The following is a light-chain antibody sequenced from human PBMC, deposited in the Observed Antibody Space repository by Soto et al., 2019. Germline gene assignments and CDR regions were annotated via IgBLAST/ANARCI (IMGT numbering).Light chain of an antibody. CDR1: HSVSSSY. CDR3: QQYGSSPPYT. CDR2: GAS. J-gene: IGKJ2*01. Sequence: EIVLTQSPGTLSLSPGERATLSCRASHSVSSSYLAWYQQKPGQAPRLLIYGASSRATGIPDRFSGSGSVTDFTLTISRLEPEDVAVYYCQQYGSSPPYTFGQGTKLEIK. V-gene: IGKV3-20*01.